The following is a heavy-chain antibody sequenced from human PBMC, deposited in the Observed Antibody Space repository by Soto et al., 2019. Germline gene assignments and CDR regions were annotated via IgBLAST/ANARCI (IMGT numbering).Heavy chain of an antibody. V-gene: IGHV4-31*11. CDR3: ARIYTVMDYGYFDY. CDR2: IFYSGST. J-gene: IGHJ4*02. D-gene: IGHD5-18*01. CDR1: GGSISSGGYS. Sequence: PSETLSLTCAVSGGSISSGGYSWSWIRQHPGQGLELIGYIFYSGSTYYNPSLKSRITISVDTSKNQFSLKLSSVTAADTAVYYCARIYTVMDYGYFDYWGQGTLVTVSS.